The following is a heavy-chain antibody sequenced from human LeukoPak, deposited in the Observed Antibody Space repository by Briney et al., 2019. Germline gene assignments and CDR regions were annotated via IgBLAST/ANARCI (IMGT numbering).Heavy chain of an antibody. CDR1: GGSISSSSYY. CDR3: AREGLGMDV. J-gene: IGHJ6*02. V-gene: IGHV4-61*01. Sequence: PSETLSLTCTVSGGSISSSSYYWGWIRQPPGKGLEWIGYIYYSGSTNYNPSLKSRVTISVDTSKNQFSLKLSSVTAADTAVYYCAREGLGMDVWGQGTTVTVSS. CDR2: IYYSGST.